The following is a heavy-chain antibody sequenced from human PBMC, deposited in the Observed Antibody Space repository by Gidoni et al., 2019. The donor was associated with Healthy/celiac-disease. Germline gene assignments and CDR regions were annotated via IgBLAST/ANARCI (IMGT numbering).Heavy chain of an antibody. CDR2: ISWNSGSI. V-gene: IGHV3-9*01. CDR3: AKDIDLEVSSGQQLVPDAFDI. J-gene: IGHJ3*02. D-gene: IGHD6-6*01. CDR1: EFPFVDYA. Sequence: EVQLVESGGGLVQPGRSLRLSWEASEFPFVDYAMHWVRQAPGKGLEWVSGISWNSGSIGYADSVKGRFTISRDNAKNSLYLQMNSLRAEDTALYYCAKDIDLEVSSGQQLVPDAFDIWGQGTMVTVSS.